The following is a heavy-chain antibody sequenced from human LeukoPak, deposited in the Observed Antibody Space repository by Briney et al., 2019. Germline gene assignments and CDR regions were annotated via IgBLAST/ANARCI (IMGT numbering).Heavy chain of an antibody. CDR2: IYHSGST. D-gene: IGHD1-1*01. J-gene: IGHJ5*02. CDR1: GGSISSYY. Sequence: PSETLSLTCTVSGGSISSYYWSWIRQPPGKGLEWIGYIYHSGSTYYSPSLKSRVTISVDRSKNQSSLKLSSVTAADTAVYYCARGTERASWFDPWGQGTLVTVSS. V-gene: IGHV4-59*12. CDR3: ARGTERASWFDP.